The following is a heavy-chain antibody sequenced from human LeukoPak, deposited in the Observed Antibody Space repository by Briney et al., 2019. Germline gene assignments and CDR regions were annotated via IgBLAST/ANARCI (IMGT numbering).Heavy chain of an antibody. V-gene: IGHV7-4-1*02. Sequence: ASVKVSCKASGYAFTNYTIHWVRQAPGQGLEYMGWINTNTGNPTYAQGFTGRFVFSLDTSVTTTYLQINSLKAADTAVYYCTRGNDTTGYFTYWGQGTLVTVSS. CDR3: TRGNDTTGYFTY. D-gene: IGHD3-9*01. CDR2: INTNTGNP. CDR1: GYAFTNYT. J-gene: IGHJ4*02.